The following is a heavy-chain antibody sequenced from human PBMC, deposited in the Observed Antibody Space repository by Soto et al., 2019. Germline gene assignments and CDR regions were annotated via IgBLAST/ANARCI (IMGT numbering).Heavy chain of an antibody. D-gene: IGHD1-26*01. V-gene: IGHV1-2*02. CDR3: ARDPSSGSFVHYYYGMDV. CDR2: INPNRGGT. J-gene: IGHJ6*02. CDR1: GYTFTGYY. Sequence: GSSVKVSCKASGYTFTGYYMHWVRQAPGQGLEWMGWINPNRGGTNYAQKFQGRVTMTRDTSISTAYMELSRLRSDDTAVYYCARDPSSGSFVHYYYGMDVWGQGTTVTVSS.